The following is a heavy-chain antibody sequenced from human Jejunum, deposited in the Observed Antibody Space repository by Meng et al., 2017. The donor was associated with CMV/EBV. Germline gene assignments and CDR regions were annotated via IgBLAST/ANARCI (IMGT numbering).Heavy chain of an antibody. Sequence: RNYAMGWVRQARGKGLEWVSAISGGGGSTYYPDSVKGRFTISRDNSKNTLYLQMNSLRAEDTAVYYCANTYYYGSGSYTPYALDVWGQGTTVTVSS. J-gene: IGHJ6*02. V-gene: IGHV3-23*01. CDR3: ANTYYYGSGSYTPYALDV. CDR2: ISGGGGST. CDR1: RNYA. D-gene: IGHD3-10*01.